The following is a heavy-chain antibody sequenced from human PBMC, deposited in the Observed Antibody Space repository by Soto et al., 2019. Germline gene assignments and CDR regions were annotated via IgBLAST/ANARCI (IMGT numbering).Heavy chain of an antibody. CDR3: ARAAYVFYSGYNAIDT. V-gene: IGHV1-46*01. D-gene: IGHD3-3*01. CDR2: INPSGGNT. CDR1: GYTFTSYY. Sequence: ASVKVSCKASGYTFTSYYMHWVRQAPGQGLEWMGIINPSGGNTNYARKFQGRVTMTTDTSTSTAYMELRSLRSDDTAVYYCARAAYVFYSGYNAIDTWGQETLVTISS. J-gene: IGHJ5*02.